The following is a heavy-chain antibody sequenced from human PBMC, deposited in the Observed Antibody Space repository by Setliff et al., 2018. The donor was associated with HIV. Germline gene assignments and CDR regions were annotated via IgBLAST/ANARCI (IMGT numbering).Heavy chain of an antibody. Sequence: SETLSLTCTVSGDSITSGSFFWTWIRQNPGKGLEWIGYIYFSGSATYNPSLKSPVSISVDTSKNQFYLKLSSVTAADTAVYYCVRDQALQFLGFDPWGQGILVTVSS. CDR2: IYFSGSA. J-gene: IGHJ5*02. CDR3: VRDQALQFLGFDP. CDR1: GDSITSGSFF. V-gene: IGHV4-31*01. D-gene: IGHD3-3*01.